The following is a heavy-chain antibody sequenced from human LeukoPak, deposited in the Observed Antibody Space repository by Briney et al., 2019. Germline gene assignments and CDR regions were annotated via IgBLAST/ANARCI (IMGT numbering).Heavy chain of an antibody. J-gene: IGHJ4*02. CDR2: IHYSGST. Sequence: SETLSLTCSVSGGSISGYYWSWIRQPPGKGLEYIGYIHYSGSTNYNPSLKSRVTISLDTSKNQFSLKLGSVTAADTAMYYCARTSRDGDNWIYFDYWGQGTLVTVSS. CDR3: ARTSRDGDNWIYFDY. V-gene: IGHV4-59*01. CDR1: GGSISGYY. D-gene: IGHD5-24*01.